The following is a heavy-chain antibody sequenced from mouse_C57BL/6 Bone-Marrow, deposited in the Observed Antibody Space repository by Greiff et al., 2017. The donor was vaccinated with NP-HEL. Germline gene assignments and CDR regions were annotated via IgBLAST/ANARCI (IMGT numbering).Heavy chain of an antibody. CDR2: INPYNGGT. CDR3: ANYGSSPCV. D-gene: IGHD1-1*01. J-gene: IGHJ1*03. V-gene: IGHV1-19*01. CDR1: GYTFTDYY. Sequence: QLQQSGPVLVKPGASVKMSCKASGYTFTDYYMNWVKQSHGKSLEWIGVINPYNGGTSYNQKFKGKATLTVDKSSSTAYMELNSLTSEDSAVYYCANYGSSPCVWGTGTTVTVSS.